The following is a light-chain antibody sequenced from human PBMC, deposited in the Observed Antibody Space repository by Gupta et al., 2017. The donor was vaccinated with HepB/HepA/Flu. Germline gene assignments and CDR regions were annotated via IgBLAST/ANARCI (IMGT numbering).Light chain of an antibody. CDR1: PLPKKY. CDR3: LSADSSGTYV. J-gene: IGLJ1*01. V-gene: IGLV3-16*01. CDR2: KDS. Sequence: SYELTQPPSVSVSLGQMARITCSGEPLPKKYAYLYQQKSGQFPVVVIYKDSERPSGNPERFSGSSSGTIVTLTSSGVQAEDEADYYCLSADSSGTYVFGTGTKVTVL.